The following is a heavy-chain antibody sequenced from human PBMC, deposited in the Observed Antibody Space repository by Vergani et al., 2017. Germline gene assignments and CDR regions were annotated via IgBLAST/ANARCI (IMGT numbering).Heavy chain of an antibody. CDR3: ARQTGTTGMDV. CDR2: IYYSGST. Sequence: QVQLQQWGAGLLKPSETLSLTCAVYGGSFSGYYWSWIRQPPGKGLEWIGYIYYSGSTNYNPSLKSRVTISVDTSNNQFSLKLSSVTAADTAVYYCARQTGTTGMDVWGQGTTVTVSS. V-gene: IGHV4-34*01. CDR1: GGSFSGYY. D-gene: IGHD1-1*01. J-gene: IGHJ6*02.